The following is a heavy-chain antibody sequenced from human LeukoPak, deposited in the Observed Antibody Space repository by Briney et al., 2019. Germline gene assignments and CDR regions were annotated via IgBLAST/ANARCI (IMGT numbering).Heavy chain of an antibody. CDR3: ARVVRCFDSRMDV. V-gene: IGHV4-34*01. CDR1: GFTVSNNY. CDR2: INHSGST. Sequence: GSLRLSCVVSGFTVSNNYMSWIRQPPGKGLEWIGEINHSGSTNYNPSLKSRVTISVDTSKNQFSLKLSSVTAADTAVYYCARVVRCFDSRMDVWGQGTTVTVSS. J-gene: IGHJ6*02. D-gene: IGHD3-9*01.